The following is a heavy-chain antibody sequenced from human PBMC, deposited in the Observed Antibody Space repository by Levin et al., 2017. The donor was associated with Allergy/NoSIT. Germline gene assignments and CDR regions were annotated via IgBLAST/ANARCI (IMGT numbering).Heavy chain of an antibody. V-gene: IGHV4-59*01. CDR1: GGSISSYY. CDR2: IYYSGST. CDR3: ASCYGKNLFVGY. Sequence: SQTLSLTCTVSGGSISSYYWSWIRQPPGKGLEWIGYIYYSGSTNYNPSLKSRVTISVDTSKNQFSLKLSSVTAADTAVYYCASCYGKNLFVGYWGQGTLVTVSS. J-gene: IGHJ4*02. D-gene: IGHD2-2*01.